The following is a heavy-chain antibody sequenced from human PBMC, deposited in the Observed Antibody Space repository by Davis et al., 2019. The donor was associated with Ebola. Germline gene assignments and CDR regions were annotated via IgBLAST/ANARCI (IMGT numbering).Heavy chain of an antibody. V-gene: IGHV3-53*04. CDR3: ARVSANWGYYYYYYMDV. D-gene: IGHD7-27*01. J-gene: IGHJ6*03. CDR2: IYSGGST. Sequence: PGGSLRLSCAASGFTVSSNYMSWVRQAPGKGLEWVSVIYSGGSTYYADSVKARFPISRHNSKNTLYLQMNSLRAEDTAVYYCARVSANWGYYYYYYMDVWGKGTTVTVSS. CDR1: GFTVSSNY.